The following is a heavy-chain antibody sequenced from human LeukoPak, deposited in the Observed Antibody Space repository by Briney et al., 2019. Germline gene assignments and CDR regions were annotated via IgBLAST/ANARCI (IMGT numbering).Heavy chain of an antibody. CDR3: ARNSGWYGVS. J-gene: IGHJ4*02. V-gene: IGHV1-2*02. Sequence: ASVKVSCKASGYTFTGCYMHWVRQAPGQGLEWMGWINPNSGGTNYAQKFQGRVTMTRDTSISTAYMELSSLRGDDTAVYYCARNSGWYGVSWGQGTLVTVSS. CDR1: GYTFTGCY. D-gene: IGHD6-19*01. CDR2: INPNSGGT.